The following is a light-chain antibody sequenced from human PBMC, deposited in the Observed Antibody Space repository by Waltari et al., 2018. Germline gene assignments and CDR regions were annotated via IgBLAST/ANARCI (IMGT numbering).Light chain of an antibody. V-gene: IGKV2-30*01. CDR2: KVS. Sequence: DVVMTQSPLSLSVTPGQPASISCRSSQSLVSSDGNTYFNWFQPRPGQSPRRLLYKVSNRDSGVPDRFSGSGSGTDFTLRISRVEAEDVGVYYCMQGTHRPWTFGQGTKVEIK. CDR3: MQGTHRPWT. J-gene: IGKJ1*01. CDR1: QSLVSSDGNTY.